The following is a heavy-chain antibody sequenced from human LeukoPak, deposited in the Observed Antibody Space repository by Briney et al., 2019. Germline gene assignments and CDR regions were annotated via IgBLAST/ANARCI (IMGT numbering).Heavy chain of an antibody. CDR3: ATGGVASARPDS. D-gene: IGHD6-13*01. J-gene: IGHJ5*01. Sequence: GGSLRPSCAASGFTFSNSAMTWVRQAPGRGLDWVSSLERSGGNTYYADSVKGRFTVSRDSSRNTLFLQMISLKVEDTAVYYCATGGVASARPDSWGQGTLVTVSP. V-gene: IGHV3-23*01. CDR1: GFTFSNSA. CDR2: LERSGGNT.